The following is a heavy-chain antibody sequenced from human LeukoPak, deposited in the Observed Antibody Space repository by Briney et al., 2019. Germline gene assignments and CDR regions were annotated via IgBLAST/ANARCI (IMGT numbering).Heavy chain of an antibody. Sequence: PGGSLRLSCAASGFTFSTYAMSWVRQAPGKGREWVSGIAIGGGATYYADSVKGRFTISRDDSKNTLYLQMNRLRAEDTAMYYCAKDRELLFAHCWFDLWGQGTLVAVSS. CDR3: AKDRELLFAHCWFDL. CDR2: IAIGGGAT. J-gene: IGHJ5*02. D-gene: IGHD3-16*02. V-gene: IGHV3-23*01. CDR1: GFTFSTYA.